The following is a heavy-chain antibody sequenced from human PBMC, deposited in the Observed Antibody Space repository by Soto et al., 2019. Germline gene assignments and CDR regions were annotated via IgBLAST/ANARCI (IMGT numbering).Heavy chain of an antibody. D-gene: IGHD1-26*01. CDR1: GYTFTSYY. J-gene: IGHJ5*02. CDR2: INPSGGST. CDR3: ARGLPPIVGANRGCFDP. V-gene: IGHV1-46*01. Sequence: ASVKVSCKASGYTFTSYYMHWVRQAPGQGLEWMGIINPSGGSTSYAQKFQGRVTMTRDTSTSTVYMELSSLRSEDTAVYYCARGLPPIVGANRGCFDPGGRGPLVTVSS.